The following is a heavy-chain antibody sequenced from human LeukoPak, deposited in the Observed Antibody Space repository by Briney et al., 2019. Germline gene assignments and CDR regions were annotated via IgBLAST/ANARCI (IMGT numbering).Heavy chain of an antibody. J-gene: IGHJ3*02. CDR3: ASSEETVDAFDI. V-gene: IGHV4-59*08. D-gene: IGHD3-10*01. CDR2: IYYSWST. Sequence: SETLSLTCTVSGGSISSYYWSWIRQPPGKGLEWIGYIYYSWSTNYNPSLKSRVTISVDTTKNQFSLKLSSATAADTAVYYCASSEETVDAFDIWGQGTMVTVSS. CDR1: GGSISSYY.